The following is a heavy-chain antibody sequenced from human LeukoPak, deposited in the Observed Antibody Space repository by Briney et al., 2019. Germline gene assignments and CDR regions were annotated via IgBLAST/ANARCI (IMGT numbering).Heavy chain of an antibody. D-gene: IGHD3-3*01. J-gene: IGHJ4*02. CDR1: GFTFSSYW. CDR2: IKQDGSEK. CDR3: ARDLRGFWSDY. Sequence: GXSLRLSCAASGFTFSSYWMSWVRQAPGKGMEWVANIKQDGSEKYYVDSVKGRFTIYRENAKNSLYLQMNSLRAEDTAVYYCARDLRGFWSDYWGQGTLVTVSS. V-gene: IGHV3-7*01.